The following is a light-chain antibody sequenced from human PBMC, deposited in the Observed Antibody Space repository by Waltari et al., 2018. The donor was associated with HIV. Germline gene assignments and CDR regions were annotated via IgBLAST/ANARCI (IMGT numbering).Light chain of an antibody. CDR2: RNN. J-gene: IGLJ3*02. V-gene: IGLV10-54*01. CDR1: INNVGDQG. CDR3: SAWDSSLSAWV. Sequence: QAGLTQPPSVSKDLRQTATLTCTGNINNVGDQGAAWLQQHQGHPPKLLSSRNNNRPSGSSERFSASRSGNTASLTITGLQPEDEADYYCSAWDSSLSAWVFGGGTKLTVL.